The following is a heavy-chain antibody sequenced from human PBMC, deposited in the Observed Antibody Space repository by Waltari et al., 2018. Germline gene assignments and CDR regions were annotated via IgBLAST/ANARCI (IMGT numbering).Heavy chain of an antibody. V-gene: IGHV4-61*09. CDR1: GGSLSSGSYY. Sequence: QVQLQESGPGLVKPSQTLSLTCTVSGGSLSSGSYYWRWIRQPAGTGREWIGYIYTSGMTNYNLSLQRRVTISGDTSKNQFSLKLSSGTAADTAVYYCARYGSGSYRYYGMDVWGQGTTVTVSS. D-gene: IGHD3-10*01. CDR2: IYTSGMT. CDR3: ARYGSGSYRYYGMDV. J-gene: IGHJ6*02.